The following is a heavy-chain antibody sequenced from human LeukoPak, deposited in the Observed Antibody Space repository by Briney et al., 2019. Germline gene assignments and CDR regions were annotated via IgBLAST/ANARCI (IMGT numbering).Heavy chain of an antibody. Sequence: ASVKVSCKASGYTFTSYDINWVRQATGQGLEWMGWMNPNSGNTGYAQKFQGRVTMTRNTSISPAYMELSSLRSEDTAVYYCARGRYSSGWYDYWGQGTLVTVSS. CDR1: GYTFTSYD. J-gene: IGHJ4*02. CDR2: MNPNSGNT. D-gene: IGHD6-19*01. V-gene: IGHV1-8*01. CDR3: ARGRYSSGWYDY.